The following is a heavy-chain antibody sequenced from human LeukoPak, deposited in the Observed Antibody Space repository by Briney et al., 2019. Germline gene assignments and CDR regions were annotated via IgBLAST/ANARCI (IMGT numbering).Heavy chain of an antibody. Sequence: PSETLSLTCAVSGYSISSGYYWGWIRQPPGKGLEWIGSIYHSGSTYYNPSLKSRVTISVDTSKNQFSLKLSSVTAADTAVYYFASIGPTYYDFWSGYYTPVYYYYMDVWGKGTTVTVSS. J-gene: IGHJ6*03. V-gene: IGHV4-38-2*01. CDR2: IYHSGST. CDR1: GYSISSGYY. D-gene: IGHD3-3*01. CDR3: ASIGPTYYDFWSGYYTPVYYYYMDV.